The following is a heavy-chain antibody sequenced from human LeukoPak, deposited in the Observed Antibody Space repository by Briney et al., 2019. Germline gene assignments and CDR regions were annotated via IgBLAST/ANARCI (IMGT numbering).Heavy chain of an antibody. V-gene: IGHV1-18*01. D-gene: IGHD3-10*01. CDR2: ISTFKGDT. CDR1: GYTFISYA. Sequence: GASVKVSCKTSGYTFISYAISWVRQAPGQGLGWMGWISTFKGDTKYAQKFQDRVTTATDTSTSTAHLELRSLTSEDTAIYYCARDSGLGLFGVWGQGTVVTVSS. J-gene: IGHJ3*01. CDR3: ARDSGLGLFGV.